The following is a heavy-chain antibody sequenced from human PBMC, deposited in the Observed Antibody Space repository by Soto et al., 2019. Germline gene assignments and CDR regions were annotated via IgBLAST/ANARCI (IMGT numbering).Heavy chain of an antibody. J-gene: IGHJ4*02. CDR1: GFTFSKAW. Sequence: PGGSLRLSCAASGFTFSKAWMNWVRQAPGKGLEWVGRIKSKIDGGTTEYAAPVKGRFTVSRDDSRNTVSLQMNSLKPEDTAVYYCSTAQERWQPVLESWGQGTLVTVSS. CDR2: IKSKIDGGTT. CDR3: STAQERWQPVLES. V-gene: IGHV3-15*07.